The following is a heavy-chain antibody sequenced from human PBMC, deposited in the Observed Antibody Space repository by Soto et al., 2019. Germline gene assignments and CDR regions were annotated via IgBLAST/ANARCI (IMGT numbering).Heavy chain of an antibody. CDR1: GFTFNIAA. V-gene: IGHV3-73*01. D-gene: IGHD2-21*01. CDR2: IRNKAYGYAT. CDR3: ARQGVALDLDF. Sequence: GGSLRLSCAASGFTFNIAAIHWVRQASGKGLEWVGLIRNKAYGYATAYAPSVKGRITVSRDDSKNMAFLEMNSLKTDDTAVYYCARQGVALDLDFWGQGTLVTVSS. J-gene: IGHJ4*02.